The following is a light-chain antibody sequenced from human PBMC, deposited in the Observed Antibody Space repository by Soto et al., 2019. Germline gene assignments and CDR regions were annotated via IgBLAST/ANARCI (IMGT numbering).Light chain of an antibody. CDR3: QQLNTYPLFT. J-gene: IGKJ3*01. V-gene: IGKV1-9*01. CDR1: QDISRY. Sequence: DIQLTQSPSFLSASVGDRVTITCRASQDISRYLAWYQQKAGKAPKLLIYAASTLQKGVSSRFSGSGSGTEFTLTVSSLQPDDFATPYCQQLNTYPLFTFGPGTEVDI. CDR2: AAS.